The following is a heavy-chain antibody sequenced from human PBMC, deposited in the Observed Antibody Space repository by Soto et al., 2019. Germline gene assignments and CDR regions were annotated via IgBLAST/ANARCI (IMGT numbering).Heavy chain of an antibody. CDR3: ARDLRGRQYYGSGRGYGMDV. J-gene: IGHJ6*02. D-gene: IGHD3-10*01. CDR1: GYTFTSYA. V-gene: IGHV1-3*01. Sequence: QVQLVQSGAEVKKPGASVKVSCKASGYTFTSYAMHWVRQAPGQRLEWMGWINAGNGNTKYSQKFQGRVTITRDTSASTAYMELSSLRSEDTAVYYCARDLRGRQYYGSGRGYGMDVWGQGTTVTVSS. CDR2: INAGNGNT.